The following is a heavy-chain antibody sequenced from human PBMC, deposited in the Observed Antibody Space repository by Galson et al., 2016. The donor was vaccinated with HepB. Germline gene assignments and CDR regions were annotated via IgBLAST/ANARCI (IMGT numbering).Heavy chain of an antibody. CDR1: GVSVTSHY. Sequence: EPLSLTCSVSGVSVTSHYWSWIRLAPGKGLEWIANVFHTGSTTYNPSLNNRVTISLDASMNPFSLALVPVSAADTAVYYCARGGGSPSHDPDFEHWGQGTLVTVSS. CDR2: VFHTGST. CDR3: ARGGGSPSHDPDFEH. D-gene: IGHD1-26*01. J-gene: IGHJ4*02. V-gene: IGHV4-59*02.